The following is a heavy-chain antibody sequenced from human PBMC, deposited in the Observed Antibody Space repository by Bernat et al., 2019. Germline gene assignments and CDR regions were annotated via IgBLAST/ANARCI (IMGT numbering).Heavy chain of an antibody. CDR3: ARGQGGWLQNYYFDY. J-gene: IGHJ4*02. CDR2: IYSGGST. Sequence: EVQLVESGGGLVQPGGSLRLSCAASGFTVSSNYMIWVRQAPGKGLEWVSVIYSGGSTYYADSVKGRFTISRHNSKNTLYLQMNSLRAEDTAVYYCARGQGGWLQNYYFDYWGQGTLVTVSS. CDR1: GFTVSSNY. D-gene: IGHD5-24*01. V-gene: IGHV3-53*04.